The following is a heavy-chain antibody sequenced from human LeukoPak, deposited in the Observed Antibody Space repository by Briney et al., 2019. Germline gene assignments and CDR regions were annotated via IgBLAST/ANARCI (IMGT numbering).Heavy chain of an antibody. CDR3: ARHAARSYSGIFDY. Sequence: PSETLSLTCAVYGGSFSGYYWSWIRQPPGKGLEWIGEINHSGSTNYNPSLKSRVTISVDTSKNQFSLKLSSVTAADTAVYYCARHAARSYSGIFDYWGQGTLVTVSS. CDR2: INHSGST. CDR1: GGSFSGYY. J-gene: IGHJ4*02. D-gene: IGHD1-26*01. V-gene: IGHV4-34*01.